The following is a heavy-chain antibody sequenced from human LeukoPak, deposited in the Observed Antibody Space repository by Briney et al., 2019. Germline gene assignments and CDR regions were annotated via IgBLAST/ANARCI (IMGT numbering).Heavy chain of an antibody. CDR2: IIPIFGTA. J-gene: IGHJ4*02. CDR1: GGTFSSYA. V-gene: IGHV1-69*13. D-gene: IGHD3-3*01. Sequence: SVKVSCKASGGTFSSYAISWVRQAPGQGLEWMGGIIPIFGTANYAQKFQGRVTITADESTSTAYMELSSLRSEDTAVYYCARVASTITIFGVAPAYFDYWGQGTLVTVSS. CDR3: ARVASTITIFGVAPAYFDY.